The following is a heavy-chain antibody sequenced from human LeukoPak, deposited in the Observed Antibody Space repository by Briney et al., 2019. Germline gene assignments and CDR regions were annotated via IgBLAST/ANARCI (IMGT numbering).Heavy chain of an antibody. V-gene: IGHV3-49*04. J-gene: IGHJ4*02. CDR3: TRDGGSY. CDR2: IRSKAYGGTT. Sequence: GGSLRLSCTASGFTFGDYAMSWVRQAPGKGLEWVGFIRSKAYGGTTEYAASVKGRFTISRDDSKSIAYLQMNSLKTEDTAVYYCTRDGGSYWGQGTLVTVSS. D-gene: IGHD1-26*01. CDR1: GFTFGDYA.